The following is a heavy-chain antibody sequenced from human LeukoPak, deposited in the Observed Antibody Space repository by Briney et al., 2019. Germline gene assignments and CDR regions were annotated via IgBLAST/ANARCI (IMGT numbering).Heavy chain of an antibody. D-gene: IGHD5-12*01. J-gene: IGHJ4*02. V-gene: IGHV3-9*01. Sequence: PGRSLRLSCAASGFTFDDYAMHWVRQAPGKGLEWVSGISWNSGSIGYADSVKGRFTISRDNAKNSLYLQMNSLRAEDTALYCCAKGMGGTIVATILDYWGQGTLVTVSS. CDR1: GFTFDDYA. CDR3: AKGMGGTIVATILDY. CDR2: ISWNSGSI.